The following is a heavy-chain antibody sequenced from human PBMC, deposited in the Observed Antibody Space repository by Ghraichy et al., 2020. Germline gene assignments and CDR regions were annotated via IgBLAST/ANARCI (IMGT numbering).Heavy chain of an antibody. Sequence: SLRLSFSSSGFTFSIYAMSWVRHAPGKCLYWVSAISFSVGSTYYADSVKGRFTISRDNSKNTLYLQMNSLRAEDTAVYYCAKDYIEYSSSPPDYWGKGNLVTVYS. CDR1: GFTFSIYA. V-gene: IGHV3-23*01. D-gene: IGHD6-6*01. CDR2: ISFSVGST. CDR3: AKDYIEYSSSPPDY. J-gene: IGHJ4*02.